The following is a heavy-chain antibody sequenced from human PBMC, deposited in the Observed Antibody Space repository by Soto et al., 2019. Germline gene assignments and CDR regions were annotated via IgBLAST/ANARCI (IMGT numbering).Heavy chain of an antibody. CDR2: INPSGGST. V-gene: IGHV1-46*01. D-gene: IGHD6-19*01. J-gene: IGHJ4*02. Sequence: QVQLVQSGAEVKKPGASVKVSCKASGYTFTSYYMHWVRQAPGQGLEWMGIINPSGGSTSYAQKSRGRVTMTRDTSTSTVYMELSSLRSEDTAVYCCARGRDSSGWRLYFDYWGQGTLVTVSS. CDR1: GYTFTSYY. CDR3: ARGRDSSGWRLYFDY.